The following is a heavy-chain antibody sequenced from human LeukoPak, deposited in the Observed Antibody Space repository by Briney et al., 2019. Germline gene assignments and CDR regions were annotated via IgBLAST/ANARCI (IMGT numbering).Heavy chain of an antibody. D-gene: IGHD3-3*01. CDR2: IKQDGSEK. CDR1: RFIFSSYW. V-gene: IGHV3-7*01. CDR3: ARHIRFEGVDY. J-gene: IGHJ4*02. Sequence: PGGSLRLSCAASRFIFSSYWMSWVRQAPGKGLEWVANIKQDGSEKYYVDSVKGRFTISRDNAKNSLFPQMNSLRAEDTAVYYCARHIRFEGVDYWGQGTLVTVSS.